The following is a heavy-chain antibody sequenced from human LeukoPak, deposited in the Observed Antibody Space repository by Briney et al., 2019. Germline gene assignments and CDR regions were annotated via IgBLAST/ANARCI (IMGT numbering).Heavy chain of an antibody. J-gene: IGHJ6*02. Sequence: ASVKVSCKASGYTFTSYGISWVQQAPGQGLEWMGWISAYNGNTNYAQKLQGRVTMTTDTSTSTAYMELRSLRSDDTAVYYCARLGLRTTYDSSGYYYYYYGMDVWGQGTTVTVSS. CDR3: ARLGLRTTYDSSGYYYYYYGMDV. CDR1: GYTFTSYG. CDR2: ISAYNGNT. V-gene: IGHV1-18*01. D-gene: IGHD3-22*01.